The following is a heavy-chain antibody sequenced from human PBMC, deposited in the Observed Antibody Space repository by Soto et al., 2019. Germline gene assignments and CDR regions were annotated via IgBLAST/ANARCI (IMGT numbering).Heavy chain of an antibody. CDR3: ARETYDILTGYHPLNWFDP. CDR1: GGTFSSYT. Sequence: ASVKVSCKASGGTFSSYTISWVRQAPGQGLEWMGRIIPILGIANYAQKFQGRVTITAAKSTSTAYMELSSLRSEDTAVYYCARETYDILTGYHPLNWFDPWGQGTLVTVSS. V-gene: IGHV1-69*04. D-gene: IGHD3-9*01. J-gene: IGHJ5*02. CDR2: IIPILGIA.